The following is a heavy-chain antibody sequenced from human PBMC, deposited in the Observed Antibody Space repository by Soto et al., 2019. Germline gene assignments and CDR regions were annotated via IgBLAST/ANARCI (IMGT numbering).Heavy chain of an antibody. CDR3: ARGPRKVVVVAATPVYFQH. D-gene: IGHD2-15*01. Sequence: QVQLQQWGAGLLKPSETLSLTCAVYGGSFSGYYWSWIRQPPGKGLEWIGEINHSGSTNYNPSLKSRVTISVETSKNQFSLKLSSVTAADTAVYYCARGPRKVVVVAATPVYFQHWGQGTLVTVSS. CDR2: INHSGST. J-gene: IGHJ1*01. V-gene: IGHV4-34*01. CDR1: GGSFSGYY.